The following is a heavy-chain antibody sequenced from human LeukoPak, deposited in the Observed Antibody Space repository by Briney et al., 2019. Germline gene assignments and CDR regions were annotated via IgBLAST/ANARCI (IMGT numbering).Heavy chain of an antibody. Sequence: PGGSLKLSCAASGFTFSGSAMHWVRQAPGKGLEWVSYISSSSSTIYYADSVKGRFTISRDNAKNSLYLQMNSLRAEDTAVYYCARVREFSPGYYDFWSGYYLDYWGQGTLVTVSS. V-gene: IGHV3-48*04. CDR3: ARVREFSPGYYDFWSGYYLDY. CDR1: GFTFSGSA. D-gene: IGHD3-3*01. CDR2: ISSSSSTI. J-gene: IGHJ4*02.